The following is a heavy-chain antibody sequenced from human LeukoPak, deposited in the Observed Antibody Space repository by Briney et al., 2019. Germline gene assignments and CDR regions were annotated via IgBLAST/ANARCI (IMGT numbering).Heavy chain of an antibody. Sequence: GGSLILSCAASGFSFTNYWMSWVRQAPGKGLEWVANVKEDGTTKQYVDSVKGRFTISRDNAKNSLYLQMDSLRAGDTAVYYCVSQEVVPHWGQGTLVSVSS. CDR3: VSQEVVPH. CDR1: GFSFTNYW. V-gene: IGHV3-7*01. D-gene: IGHD2-15*01. CDR2: VKEDGTTK. J-gene: IGHJ4*02.